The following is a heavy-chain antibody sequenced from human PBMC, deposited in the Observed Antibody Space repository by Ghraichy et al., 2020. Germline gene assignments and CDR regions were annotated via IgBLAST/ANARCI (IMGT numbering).Heavy chain of an antibody. CDR3: AKGWELLWPWDY. Sequence: LSLTCAASGFTFSSYAMSWVRQAPGKGLEWVSAISGSGGSTYYADSVKGRFTISRDNSKNTLYLQMNSLRAEDTAVYYCAKGWELLWPWDYWGQGTLVTVSS. V-gene: IGHV3-23*01. CDR2: ISGSGGST. CDR1: GFTFSSYA. D-gene: IGHD1-26*01. J-gene: IGHJ4*02.